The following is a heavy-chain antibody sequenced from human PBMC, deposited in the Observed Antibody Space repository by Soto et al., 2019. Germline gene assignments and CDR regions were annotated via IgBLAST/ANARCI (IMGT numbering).Heavy chain of an antibody. CDR2: MNPNSGNT. CDR3: AWSYGGTTFDH. D-gene: IGHD4-17*01. V-gene: IGHV1-8*01. Sequence: QVQLVQSGAEVKKPGASVKVSCKTSGYTFTSYDINWVRQATGQGLEWMGWMNPNSGNTGYAEKWQGRVTMTGNTCISTAYMELSSLGSEETAVYYCAWSYGGTTFDHGGQGTLVTVSS. J-gene: IGHJ4*02. CDR1: GYTFTSYD.